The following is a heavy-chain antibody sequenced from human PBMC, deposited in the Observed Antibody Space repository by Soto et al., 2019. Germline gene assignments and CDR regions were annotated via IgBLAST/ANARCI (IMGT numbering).Heavy chain of an antibody. CDR2: IYHSGST. CDR1: GGSISSGGYS. J-gene: IGHJ4*02. CDR3: ARGHDANNV. V-gene: IGHV4-30-2*01. D-gene: IGHD2-8*01. Sequence: QVQLQESGSGLVKPSQTLSLTCAVSGGSISSGGYSWSWIRQPPGKGLEWIGYIYHSGSTYYNPSLKSRVTISMDTSKNQFSLKLNSVTAADTAVYYCARGHDANNVWGQGTLVTGSS.